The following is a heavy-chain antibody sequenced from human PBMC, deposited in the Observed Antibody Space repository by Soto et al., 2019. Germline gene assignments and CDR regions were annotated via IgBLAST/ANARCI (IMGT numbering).Heavy chain of an antibody. V-gene: IGHV2-26*01. J-gene: IGHJ5*02. Sequence: QVTLKESGPVLVKPTETLTLRCTVSGLSITDSEMGVSWIRQPPGQPLEWLAHIDSSGEKSYRTFLKTRLASSKDTSKRQIVLTMTNMDPADTATYYCARRHLAVAVSPGFDPWGQGIPVTVSS. CDR3: ARRHLAVAVSPGFDP. D-gene: IGHD6-19*01. CDR2: IDSSGEK. CDR1: GLSITDSEMG.